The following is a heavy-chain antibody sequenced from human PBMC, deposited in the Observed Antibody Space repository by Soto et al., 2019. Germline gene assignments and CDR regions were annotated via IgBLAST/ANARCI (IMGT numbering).Heavy chain of an antibody. D-gene: IGHD4-17*01. CDR3: AKDNYGDLLYYYYGMVV. J-gene: IGHJ6*02. CDR2: ISFDGSNK. V-gene: IGHV3-30*18. Sequence: QVQLVESGGGVVQPGRSLRLSCAASGITFSSYGMHWVRQAPGKGLEWVAVISFDGSNKYYADSVKGRFTISRDNSKNTLYLQMNSLRAEDTAVYYCAKDNYGDLLYYYYGMVVWGQGTTVTVSS. CDR1: GITFSSYG.